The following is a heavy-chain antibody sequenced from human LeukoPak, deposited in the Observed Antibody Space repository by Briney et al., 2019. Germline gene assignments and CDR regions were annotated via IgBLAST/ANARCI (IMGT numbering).Heavy chain of an antibody. D-gene: IGHD3-10*01. V-gene: IGHV3-21*01. J-gene: IGHJ4*02. CDR1: GFTFSHFS. CDR3: AREFNTIGNFDF. CDR2: IYVTGDYI. Sequence: PGGSLRLSCATSGFTFSHFSFKWVRQAPRKRLEGVASIYVTGDYIYYADSVKGRATISRDNAKNSVYLQMNSLRADDTAIYYCAREFNTIGNFDFWGQGILVTVSS.